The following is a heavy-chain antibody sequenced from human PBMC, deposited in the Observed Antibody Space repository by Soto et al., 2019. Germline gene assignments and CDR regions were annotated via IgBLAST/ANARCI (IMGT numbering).Heavy chain of an antibody. Sequence: KTSETLSLTCAVYGGSFSGYYWSWIRQPPGKGLEWIGEINHSGSTNYNPSLKSRVTISVDTSKNQFSLKVSSVTAADTDVYYCARESYYYGSGSYYRGWFDPWGQGTLVTVSS. J-gene: IGHJ5*02. CDR1: GGSFSGYY. D-gene: IGHD3-10*01. CDR2: INHSGST. V-gene: IGHV4-34*01. CDR3: ARESYYYGSGSYYRGWFDP.